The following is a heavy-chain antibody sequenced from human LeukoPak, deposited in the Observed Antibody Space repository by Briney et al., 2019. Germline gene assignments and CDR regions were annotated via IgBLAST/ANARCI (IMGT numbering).Heavy chain of an antibody. CDR1: GGSISSYY. J-gene: IGHJ4*02. CDR2: IYYSGST. V-gene: IGHV4-59*08. Sequence: SETLSLTCTVSGGSISSYYWSWIRQPPGKGLEWIGYIYYSGSTNYNPSLKSRVTISVDTSKNQFSLKLSSVSAADTAVYYCARESYDILAGFPPSYWGQGTLVTVSS. D-gene: IGHD3-9*01. CDR3: ARESYDILAGFPPSY.